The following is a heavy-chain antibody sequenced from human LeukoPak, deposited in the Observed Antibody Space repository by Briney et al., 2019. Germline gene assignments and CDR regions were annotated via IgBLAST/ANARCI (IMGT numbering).Heavy chain of an antibody. CDR1: GFTFSSYA. CDR3: AKDQQLVPTLFDY. D-gene: IGHD6-13*01. Sequence: GGSLRLSCAASGFTFSSYAMSWVRQAAGKGLEWVSAISGSGGSTYYADSVKGRFTISRDNSKNTLYLQMNSLRAEDTAVYYCAKDQQLVPTLFDYWGQGTLVTVSS. V-gene: IGHV3-23*01. CDR2: ISGSGGST. J-gene: IGHJ4*02.